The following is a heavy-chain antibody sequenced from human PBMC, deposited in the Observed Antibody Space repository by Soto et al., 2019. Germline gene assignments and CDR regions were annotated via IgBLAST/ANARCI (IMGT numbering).Heavy chain of an antibody. J-gene: IGHJ3*02. CDR3: AREGYSGYDGAFDI. CDR1: GGSISSYY. Sequence: SETLSLTCTVSGGSISSYYWSWIRQSPGKGLGWIGYIYYSGSTNYNPSLKSRVTISVDTSKNQFSLKLRSVTAADTAVYYCAREGYSGYDGAFDIWGQGTMVTVSS. D-gene: IGHD5-12*01. CDR2: IYYSGST. V-gene: IGHV4-59*01.